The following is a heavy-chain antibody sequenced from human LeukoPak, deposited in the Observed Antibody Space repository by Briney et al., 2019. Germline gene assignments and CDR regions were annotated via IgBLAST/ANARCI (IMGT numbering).Heavy chain of an antibody. D-gene: IGHD7-27*01. Sequence: SETLSLTCTVSGGSISSYYWSWIRQPPGKGLEWIGYIYYSGSTNYNPSLKSRVTISVDTSKNQFSLKLSSVTAADAAVYYCARDHRGIRHWGADPAGAFDIWGQGTMVTVSS. J-gene: IGHJ3*02. CDR3: ARDHRGIRHWGADPAGAFDI. CDR1: GGSISSYY. V-gene: IGHV4-59*01. CDR2: IYYSGST.